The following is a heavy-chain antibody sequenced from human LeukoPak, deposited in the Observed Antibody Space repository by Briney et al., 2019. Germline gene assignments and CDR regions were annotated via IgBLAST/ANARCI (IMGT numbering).Heavy chain of an antibody. J-gene: IGHJ4*02. CDR1: GLSFNSYW. V-gene: IGHV3-7*05. CDR2: INQDGSEK. Sequence: GGSLRLSCAASGLSFNSYWMTWVRQAPGKGLEWVANINQDGSEKNYVGSVKGRFTISRDNSKNTLYLQMNSLRTEDTALYYCAKCPTDYDSLTGYYPFDYWGQGTLVTVSS. CDR3: AKCPTDYDSLTGYYPFDY. D-gene: IGHD3-9*01.